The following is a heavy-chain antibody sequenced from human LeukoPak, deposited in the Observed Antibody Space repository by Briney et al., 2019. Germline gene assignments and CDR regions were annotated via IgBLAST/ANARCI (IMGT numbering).Heavy chain of an antibody. V-gene: IGHV3-33*01. Sequence: GRSLRLSCAASGFTFSSYGMHWVRQAPGKGLEWVAVIWYDGSNKYYADSVKGRFTISRDNSKNTLYLQMNSLRAEDTAVYYCAREPLGYCSGGSCPSFDYWGQGTLVTVSS. D-gene: IGHD2-15*01. J-gene: IGHJ4*02. CDR1: GFTFSSYG. CDR2: IWYDGSNK. CDR3: AREPLGYCSGGSCPSFDY.